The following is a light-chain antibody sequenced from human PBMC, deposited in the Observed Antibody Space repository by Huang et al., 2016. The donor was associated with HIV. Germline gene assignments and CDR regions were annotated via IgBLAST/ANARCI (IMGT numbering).Light chain of an antibody. CDR1: QSVSSY. CDR2: DAS. V-gene: IGKV3-11*01. J-gene: IGKJ3*01. Sequence: EIVLTQSPATLSLSPGERATLSCRASQSVSSYLAWYQQKPGQAPRLLIYDASNRATGIPARVSGSGSGTDFTLTISSLEPEDFAVYYGQQRSNWPPGTFGPGTKVDIK. CDR3: QQRSNWPPGT.